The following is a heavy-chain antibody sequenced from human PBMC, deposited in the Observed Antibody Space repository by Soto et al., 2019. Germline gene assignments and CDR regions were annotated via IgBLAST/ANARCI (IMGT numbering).Heavy chain of an antibody. CDR3: ARGSRYGAFDY. V-gene: IGHV4-4*02. D-gene: IGHD5-18*01. J-gene: IGHJ4*02. CDR2: IHRGGYT. Sequence: SETLSLTCGFSGGSISETEWWSWVRQSPRTGLEWIGQIHRGGYTNYNPSLKSRVIISVDTSMKQYSLDLSSVTAADTAIYYCARGSRYGAFDYWGQGALVTVSS. CDR1: GGSISETEW.